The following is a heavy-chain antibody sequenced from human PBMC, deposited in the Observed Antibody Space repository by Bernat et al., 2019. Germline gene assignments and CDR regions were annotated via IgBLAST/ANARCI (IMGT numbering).Heavy chain of an antibody. CDR2: IWYDESNK. CDR1: GFTFSSYG. J-gene: IGHJ6*03. CDR3: AGEGNYGEDYYYYYMDV. V-gene: IGHV3-33*01. D-gene: IGHD4-17*01. Sequence: QVQLVESGGGVVQPGRSLRLSCAASGFTFSSYGMHWVRQAPGKGLEWVAVIWYDESNKYYADSVKGRFTISRDNSKNTLYLQMNSLRAEDTAVYYCAGEGNYGEDYYYYYMDVWGKGTTVTVSS.